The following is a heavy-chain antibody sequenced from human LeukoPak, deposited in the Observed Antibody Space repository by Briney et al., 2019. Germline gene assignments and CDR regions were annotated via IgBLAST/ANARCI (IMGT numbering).Heavy chain of an antibody. J-gene: IGHJ5*02. CDR3: ARVPGPNWFDP. CDR2: IYYSGST. CDR1: GGSISSYY. Sequence: SETLSLTCTVSGGSISSYYWSWIRQPPGKGLEWIGYIYYSGSTNYNPSLKSRVTISVDTSKDQFSLKLSSVTAADTAVYYCARVPGPNWFDPWGQGTLVTVSS. V-gene: IGHV4-59*01.